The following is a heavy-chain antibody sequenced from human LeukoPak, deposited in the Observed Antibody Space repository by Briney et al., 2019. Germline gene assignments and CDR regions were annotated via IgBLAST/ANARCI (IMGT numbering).Heavy chain of an antibody. Sequence: PGGSLRLSCAASGFTFSSYSMNWVRQAPGKGLEWVSSISSSSSYIYYADSVKGRFTISRDNAKNSLYLQMNSLRAEDTAVYYCARSGVVGASSGPDYWGQGTLVTVSS. CDR2: ISSSSSYI. CDR1: GFTFSSYS. CDR3: ARSGVVGASSGPDY. D-gene: IGHD1-26*01. J-gene: IGHJ4*02. V-gene: IGHV3-21*01.